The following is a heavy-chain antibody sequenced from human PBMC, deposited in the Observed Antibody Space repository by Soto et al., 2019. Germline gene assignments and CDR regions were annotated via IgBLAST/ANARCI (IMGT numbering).Heavy chain of an antibody. CDR2: INPNSGVT. J-gene: IGHJ6*03. D-gene: IGHD5-12*01. CDR1: GDRFTDYY. CDR3: ARESGGATATLDYYYFYMDV. V-gene: IGHV1-2*04. Sequence: QVQLVQSGAEVKEPGASVTVSCMASGDRFTDYYMHWVRQAPGQGLEWMGWINPNSGVTKYAQKFQGWVTMTRDTSIRKVYMQLSRLRFDDTAIYYCARESGGATATLDYYYFYMDVWGTGTTVTVSS.